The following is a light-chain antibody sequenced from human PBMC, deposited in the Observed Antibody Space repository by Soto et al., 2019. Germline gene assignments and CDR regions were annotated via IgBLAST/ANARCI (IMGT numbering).Light chain of an antibody. CDR2: GAS. V-gene: IGKV3-15*01. CDR1: QSVSSN. Sequence: EIVMTQSPATLSVSPGERATLSCRSSQSVSSNLAWYQQKPGQAPRLLIYGASTRATGIPASFSGSGSGTEFTLTISSLQSEDFAVYYCQQYNNWPPWTLGQGTKVEIK. CDR3: QQYNNWPPWT. J-gene: IGKJ1*01.